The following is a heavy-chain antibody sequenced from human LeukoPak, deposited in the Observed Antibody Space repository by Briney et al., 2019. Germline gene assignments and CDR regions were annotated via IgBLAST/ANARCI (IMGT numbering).Heavy chain of an antibody. CDR1: VFTFSSDR. V-gene: IGHV3-48*01. Sequence: GGCLRLSCAASVFTFSSDRMTWVRQARWKGLEWVSYISSSSSTIYYADSVKGRFTISRDNAKNSLYLQMNSLRAEDTAVYYCARDLVWNDFEGEEGGQDYWGQGTLVTVSS. CDR2: ISSSSSTI. J-gene: IGHJ4*02. D-gene: IGHD1-1*01. CDR3: ARDLVWNDFEGEEGGQDY.